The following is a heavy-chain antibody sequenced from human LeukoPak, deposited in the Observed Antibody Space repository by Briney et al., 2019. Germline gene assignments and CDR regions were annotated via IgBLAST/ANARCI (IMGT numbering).Heavy chain of an antibody. CDR3: ACLLVDP. CDR1: GFTFSSYW. D-gene: IGHD5/OR15-5a*01. CDR2: INSDGTTT. Sequence: GGSLRLSCAVSGFTFSSYWMHWVRQAPGKGLVWVARINSDGTTTTYADFVKGRFTISRDNAKNTLYLQMDSLRAEDTAVYYCACLLVDPWGQGTLVTVSS. V-gene: IGHV3-74*01. J-gene: IGHJ5*02.